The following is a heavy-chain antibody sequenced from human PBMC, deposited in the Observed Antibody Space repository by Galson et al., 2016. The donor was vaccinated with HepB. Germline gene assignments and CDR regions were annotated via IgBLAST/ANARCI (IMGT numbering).Heavy chain of an antibody. CDR3: ARAYDNYGDEYFYDLDV. D-gene: IGHD4-17*01. J-gene: IGHJ6*02. V-gene: IGHV1-18*01. CDR1: GYTFMTYG. Sequence: SVKVSCKASGYTFMTYGISWVRQAPGQGLEWMGRISVNNGNTNYAQKFQGRVFMTTDTATSTAYLEVRGLRSDDTAVYYCARAYDNYGDEYFYDLDVWGQGTTVTVSS. CDR2: ISVNNGNT.